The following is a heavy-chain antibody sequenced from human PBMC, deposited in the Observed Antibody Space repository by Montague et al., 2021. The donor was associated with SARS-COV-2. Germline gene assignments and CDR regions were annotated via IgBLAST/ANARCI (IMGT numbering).Heavy chain of an antibody. CDR2: IYGCGTYI. CDR3: ARGPVSDAIDV. Sequence: SLRLSYAVSGFTFSNYAMSWVRQAPGKGLEWVSFIYGCGTYIYYADSVKGRFTISRDDSENALYLQMSSRGAEDTAVYYCARGPVSDAIDVWGQGTIVTVSS. CDR1: GFTFSNYA. D-gene: IGHD1-14*01. V-gene: IGHV3-23*03. J-gene: IGHJ3*01.